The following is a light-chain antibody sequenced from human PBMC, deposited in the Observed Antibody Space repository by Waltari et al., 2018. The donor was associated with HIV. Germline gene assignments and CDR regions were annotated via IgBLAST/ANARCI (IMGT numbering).Light chain of an antibody. V-gene: IGKV1-39*02. Sequence: DIQMTQSPSSLSASVGDTVTITCRASQSISSFLNWYQQKPGKAPKVLIFAASSLQSGVPSRFSGSGSGTDFSLTISRLEPEDFAVYYCQRYGRSRTFGQGTKVEIK. CDR3: QRYGRSRT. CDR1: QSISSF. J-gene: IGKJ1*01. CDR2: AAS.